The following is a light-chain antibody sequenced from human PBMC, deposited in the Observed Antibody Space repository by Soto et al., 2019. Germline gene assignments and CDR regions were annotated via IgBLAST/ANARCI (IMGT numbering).Light chain of an antibody. V-gene: IGKV1-27*01. Sequence: DTQMTQPPSSLSASAGDIVTITCRASQGSYNYLAWYQQKPGKVPKILIYAASSLVSGVPSRFSGSGSGTDFTLTISSLQPEDVATYYCQKCNSAPFTFGPGTKVDIK. CDR1: QGSYNY. CDR3: QKCNSAPFT. J-gene: IGKJ3*01. CDR2: AAS.